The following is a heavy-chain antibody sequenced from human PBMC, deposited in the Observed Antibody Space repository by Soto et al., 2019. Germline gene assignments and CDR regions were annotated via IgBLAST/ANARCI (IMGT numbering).Heavy chain of an antibody. CDR1: GGSINYYY. D-gene: IGHD1-1*01. V-gene: IGHV4-59*01. J-gene: IGHJ4*02. Sequence: QVQLQKSGPGLVKPSETLSLTCTVSGGSINYYYWSWMRQSPGKGLEWIGYIYYDGITDYNPSLRSRATISVDTSNNQFSMNLRSVTAADTALYYCARWNEGLDYWGQGALVTVSS. CDR2: IYYDGIT. CDR3: ARWNEGLDY.